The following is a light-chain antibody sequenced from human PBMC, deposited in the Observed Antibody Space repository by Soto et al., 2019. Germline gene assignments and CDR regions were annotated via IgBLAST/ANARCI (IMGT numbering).Light chain of an antibody. CDR3: ATWADGLNSYV. CDR1: SSNIGSNT. CDR2: SNN. J-gene: IGLJ1*01. V-gene: IGLV1-44*01. Sequence: QSVLTQPPSASGTPGQRVTISCSGSSSNIGSNTVSWYQQLPQRAPKLLIFSNNQRPSGVPDRFSGSKSGTSASLAISGLQSEDEADYYCATWADGLNSYVFGTGTKPTVL.